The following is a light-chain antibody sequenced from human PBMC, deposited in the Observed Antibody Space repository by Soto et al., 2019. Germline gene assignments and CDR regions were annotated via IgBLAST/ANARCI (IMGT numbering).Light chain of an antibody. Sequence: DLQMTQSPSSLSASVGDRVTITCQANQDIGDSLNWYQQKPGKAPKLLIYDASNLETGVPSRFRGSGSGTDFTFTIITLQTEDIATYYCQQYDNRPLTFGGGNKVEIK. CDR3: QQYDNRPLT. J-gene: IGKJ4*01. CDR2: DAS. V-gene: IGKV1-33*01. CDR1: QDIGDS.